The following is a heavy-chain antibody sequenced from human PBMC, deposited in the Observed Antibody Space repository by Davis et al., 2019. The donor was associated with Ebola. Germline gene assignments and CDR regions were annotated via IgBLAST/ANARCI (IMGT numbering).Heavy chain of an antibody. D-gene: IGHD3-10*01. CDR3: AREGFPIAPWAFDI. Sequence: AASVKVSCKASGYTFTSYAMHWVRQAPGQRLEWMGWINAGNGNTKYSQKFQGRVTITRDTSASTAYMELSSLRSEDTAVYYCAREGFPIAPWAFDIWGQGTMVTVSS. CDR1: GYTFTSYA. V-gene: IGHV1-3*01. CDR2: INAGNGNT. J-gene: IGHJ3*02.